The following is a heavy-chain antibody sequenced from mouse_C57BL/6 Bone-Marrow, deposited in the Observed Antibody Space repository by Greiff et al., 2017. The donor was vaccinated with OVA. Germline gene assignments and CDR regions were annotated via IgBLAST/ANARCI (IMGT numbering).Heavy chain of an antibody. Sequence: QVQLQQPGAELVKPGASVTLSCKASGYTFTSYWMHWVKQRPGRGLEWIGRIAPDSGGTKYNEKFKSKATLTVDKPSSTAYMQLSSLTSDDSAVYYCARSQSRFRYAMDYWGQGTSVTVSS. D-gene: IGHD1-1*01. CDR3: ARSQSRFRYAMDY. CDR1: GYTFTSYW. CDR2: IAPDSGGT. V-gene: IGHV1-72*01. J-gene: IGHJ4*01.